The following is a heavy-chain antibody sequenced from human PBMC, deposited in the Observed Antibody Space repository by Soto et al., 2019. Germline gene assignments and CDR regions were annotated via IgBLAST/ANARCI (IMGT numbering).Heavy chain of an antibody. CDR3: ARGVSAGVDY. CDR2: MQPSTGRT. V-gene: IGHV1-8*01. Sequence: GASVKVSFKASGYSFTSLDINWVRQTAGQGLEWMGWMQPSTGRTGYAQKFQGRATMTRDTSINTAYMELTTLTSDDTAFYYCARGVSAGVDYWGQGTLVTVSS. CDR1: GYSFTSLD. D-gene: IGHD1-26*01. J-gene: IGHJ4*02.